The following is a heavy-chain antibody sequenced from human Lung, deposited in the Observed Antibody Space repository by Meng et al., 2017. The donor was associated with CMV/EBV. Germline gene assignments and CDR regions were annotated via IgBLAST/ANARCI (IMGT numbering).Heavy chain of an antibody. CDR3: FARPIDY. CDR1: GFTFREYW. V-gene: IGHV3-7*01. Sequence: GESLKISCIVSGFTFREYWMNWVRQATGKGLEWLASIKPDGSDTYYVGSVKGRFTISRDNAKNSVHLQMNSLRAEDTAVYYCFARPIDYWGQGTLVTVSS. CDR2: IKPDGSDT. J-gene: IGHJ4*02. D-gene: IGHD6-6*01.